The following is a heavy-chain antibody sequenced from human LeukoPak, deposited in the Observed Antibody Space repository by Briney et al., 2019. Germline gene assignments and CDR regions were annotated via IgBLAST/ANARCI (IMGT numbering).Heavy chain of an antibody. D-gene: IGHD4/OR15-4a*01. CDR1: GFTLSDYY. CDR2: ISNSGFTT. Sequence: GGSLSLSCAAPGFTLSDYYVSWIRQAPGKGLGWVAFISNSGFTTYYADSVKGRFTVSRDNAKDSVSLQMNSLRAEDTARYYCAREDSGGNSFDYWGQGAQVTVS. J-gene: IGHJ4*02. V-gene: IGHV3-11*01. CDR3: AREDSGGNSFDY.